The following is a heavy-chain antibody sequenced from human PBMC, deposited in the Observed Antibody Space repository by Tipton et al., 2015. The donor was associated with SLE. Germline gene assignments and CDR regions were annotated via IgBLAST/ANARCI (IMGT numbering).Heavy chain of an antibody. CDR1: GGSISSGGYY. Sequence: LRLSCTVSGGSISSGGYYWSWIRQPAGKGLEWIGHIYTSGSTNYNPSLKSRVTISVDTSKNQFSLKLSSVTAADTAGYYCASWNGDCVNYWGQGTLVTVSS. V-gene: IGHV4-61*09. D-gene: IGHD2-21*02. CDR3: ASWNGDCVNY. J-gene: IGHJ4*02. CDR2: IYTSGST.